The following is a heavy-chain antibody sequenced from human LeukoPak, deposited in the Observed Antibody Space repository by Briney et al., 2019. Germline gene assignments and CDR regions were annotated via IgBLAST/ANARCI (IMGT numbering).Heavy chain of an antibody. Sequence: SETLSLTCAVYGGSFSGYNWSWIRQPPGKGLEWIGEINHSGSTNYNPSLKSRVTISVDTSKNQFSLKLSSVTAADTAVYYCARGPIAVAEPDYWGQGTLVTVSS. CDR2: INHSGST. D-gene: IGHD6-19*01. CDR3: ARGPIAVAEPDY. J-gene: IGHJ4*02. CDR1: GGSFSGYN. V-gene: IGHV4-34*01.